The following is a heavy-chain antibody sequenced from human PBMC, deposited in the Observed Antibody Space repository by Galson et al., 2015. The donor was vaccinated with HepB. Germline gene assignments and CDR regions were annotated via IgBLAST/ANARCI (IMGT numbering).Heavy chain of an antibody. CDR2: ISSSGSTI. V-gene: IGHV3-48*03. J-gene: IGHJ5*02. CDR3: ARDSSGIAVPRRFDP. D-gene: IGHD6-19*01. CDR1: GFTFSSYD. Sequence: SLRLSCAASGFTFSSYDMNWVRHAPGKGLEWGSYISSSGSTIYYADSVKGRFTISRDNAKNSLYLQMNSLRAEDTAVYYCARDSSGIAVPRRFDPWGQGTLVTVS.